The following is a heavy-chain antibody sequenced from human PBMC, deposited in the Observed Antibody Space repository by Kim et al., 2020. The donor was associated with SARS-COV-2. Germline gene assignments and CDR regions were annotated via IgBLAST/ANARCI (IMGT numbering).Heavy chain of an antibody. CDR2: ISAYNGNT. CDR1: GYTFTSYG. V-gene: IGHV1-18*01. D-gene: IGHD6-19*01. CDR3: ARDTFNLAVAEEDWFDP. J-gene: IGHJ5*02. Sequence: ASVKVSCKASGYTFTSYGISWVRQAPGQGLEWMGWISAYNGNTNYAQKLQGRVTMTTDTSTSTAYMELRSLRSDDTAVYYCARDTFNLAVAEEDWFDPWGQGTLVTVSS.